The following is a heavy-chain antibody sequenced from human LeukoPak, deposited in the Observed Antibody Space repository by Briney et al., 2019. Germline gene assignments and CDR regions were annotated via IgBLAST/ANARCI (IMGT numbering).Heavy chain of an antibody. CDR1: GFTFSSYG. CDR2: IWYDGSNK. J-gene: IGHJ4*02. CDR3: ARDRLPYDSSGYYDY. V-gene: IGHV3-33*01. D-gene: IGHD3-22*01. Sequence: PGGSLRLSCAASGFTFSSYGMHWVRQAPGKGLEWVAVIWYDGSNKYYADSVKGRFTISRDKSKNTLYLQMNSLRAEDTAVYYCARDRLPYDSSGYYDYWGQGTLVTVSS.